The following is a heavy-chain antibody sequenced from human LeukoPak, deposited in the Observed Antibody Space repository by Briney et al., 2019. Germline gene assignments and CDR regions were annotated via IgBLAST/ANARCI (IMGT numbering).Heavy chain of an antibody. CDR3: ARPGRDGYNYVY. CDR2: INHSGST. CDR1: GGSFSGYY. D-gene: IGHD5-24*01. J-gene: IGHJ4*02. V-gene: IGHV4-34*01. Sequence: SETLSLTCAVYGGSFSGYYWSWICQPPGKGLEWIGEINHSGSTNYNPSLKSRVTISVDTSKNQFSLKLSSVTAADTAVYYCARPGRDGYNYVYWGQGTLVTVSS.